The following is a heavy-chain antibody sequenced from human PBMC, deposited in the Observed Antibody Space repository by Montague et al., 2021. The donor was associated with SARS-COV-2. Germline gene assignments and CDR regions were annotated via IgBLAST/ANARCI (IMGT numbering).Heavy chain of an antibody. D-gene: IGHD3-22*01. CDR1: GGSISSYY. V-gene: IGHV4-59*01. CDR3: ARIWYSSGYQGIYYFDY. CDR2: IYYSGST. Sequence: SETLSLTCTVSGGSISSYYWSWIRQPPGKGLEWIGYIYYSGSTNYNPSLKSRVTISVDTSKNQFSLKLSSVTAADTAVYCCARIWYSSGYQGIYYFDYWGQGTLVTVSS. J-gene: IGHJ4*02.